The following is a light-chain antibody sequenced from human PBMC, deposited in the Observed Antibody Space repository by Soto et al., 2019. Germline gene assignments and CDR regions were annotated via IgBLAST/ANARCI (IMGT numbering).Light chain of an antibody. CDR2: EVS. CDR3: RSKKGSGSWV. J-gene: IGLJ3*02. Sequence: QAVLTQPASVSGSPGQSITISCTGTSSDVGGYNYVSWYQQHPGKAPKLMIDEVSNRPSGVSNRFSGSKSGNTASLTISGLRAADEAHYSCRSKKGSGSWVSGGGSKLPVL. CDR1: SSDVGGYNY. V-gene: IGLV2-14*01.